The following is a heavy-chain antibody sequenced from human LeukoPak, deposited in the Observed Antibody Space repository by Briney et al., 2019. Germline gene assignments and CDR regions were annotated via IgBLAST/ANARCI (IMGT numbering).Heavy chain of an antibody. Sequence: GGSLRLSCAASGFTVSSNYMSWVRQAPGKGLEWVSVIYSGGSTYYADSVKGRFTISRDNSKNTLYLQMNSLRAEDTAVYYCARERIGREYYFDYWGQGTLVTVSS. CDR2: IYSGGST. CDR1: GFTVSSNY. D-gene: IGHD3-16*02. CDR3: ARERIGREYYFDY. V-gene: IGHV3-66*01. J-gene: IGHJ4*02.